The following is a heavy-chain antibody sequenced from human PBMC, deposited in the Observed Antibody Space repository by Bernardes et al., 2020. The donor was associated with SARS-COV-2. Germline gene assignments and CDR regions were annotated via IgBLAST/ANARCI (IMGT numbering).Heavy chain of an antibody. CDR3: ARAWRGVVAAASSGIDYYYYGMDV. Sequence: ASVKVSCKASGYTFSNFAIHWVRQAPGQGLEWMGWIGVYNGDTNYAQKLQGRVTMTTDTSTDTAYMELRSLRSEDTAVYYCARAWRGVVAAASSGIDYYYYGMDVWGQGTTVTVSS. CDR2: IGVYNGDT. CDR1: GYTFSNFA. D-gene: IGHD2-2*01. V-gene: IGHV1-18*01. J-gene: IGHJ6*02.